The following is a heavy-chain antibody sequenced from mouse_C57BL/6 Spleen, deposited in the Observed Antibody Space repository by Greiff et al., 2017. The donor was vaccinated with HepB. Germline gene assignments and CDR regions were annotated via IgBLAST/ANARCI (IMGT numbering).Heavy chain of an antibody. J-gene: IGHJ1*03. CDR3: AREEVAHWYFDV. CDR1: GYAFSSSW. D-gene: IGHD1-3*01. CDR2: IYPGDGDT. V-gene: IGHV1-82*01. Sequence: VQLQQSGPELVKPGASVKISCKASGYAFSSSWMNWVKQRPGKGLEWIGRIYPGDGDTNYNGKFKGKATLTADKSSSTAYMQLSSLTSEDSAVYFCAREEVAHWYFDVWGTGTTVTVSS.